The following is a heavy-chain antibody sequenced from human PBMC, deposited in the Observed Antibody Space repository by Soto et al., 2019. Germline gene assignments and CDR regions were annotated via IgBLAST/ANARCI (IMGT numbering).Heavy chain of an antibody. V-gene: IGHV1-69*01. CDR2: IIPIPGTA. D-gene: IGHD2-2*01. CDR3: ARSQGSSTSLEIYYYYYYGMDV. J-gene: IGHJ6*02. Sequence: QVQLVQSGAEVKKPGSSVKVSCKASGGTFGSYAISWVQQAPGQGLEWMGGIIPIPGTANYAQKFQGRVTIAADESTSTAYMELSSLRSEETAVYYCARSQGSSTSLEIYYYYYYGMDVWGQGTTVTVSS. CDR1: GGTFGSYA.